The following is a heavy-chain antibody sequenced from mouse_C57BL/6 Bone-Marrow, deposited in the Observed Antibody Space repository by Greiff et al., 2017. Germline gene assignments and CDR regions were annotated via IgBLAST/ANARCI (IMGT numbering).Heavy chain of an antibody. D-gene: IGHD6-2*01. J-gene: IGHJ1*03. CDR2: ISYAGSN. CDR1: GYSITSGYY. Sequence: EVQRVESGPGLVKPSQSLSLTCSVTGYSITSGYYWNWIRQFPGNNLELMGYISYAGSNNSNPSLNNRISITPDTSKNQFVLKLKSVTSEDTATYYCARDSLWYFYVWGTGTTVTVSS. CDR3: ARDSLWYFYV. V-gene: IGHV3-6*01.